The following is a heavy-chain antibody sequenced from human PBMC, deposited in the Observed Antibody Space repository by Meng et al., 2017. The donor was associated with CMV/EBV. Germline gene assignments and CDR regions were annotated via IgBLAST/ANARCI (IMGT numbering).Heavy chain of an antibody. CDR3: ARSAGGYFDL. V-gene: IGHV3-74*01. J-gene: IGHJ2*01. Sequence: EVQLVDSGGGCVQPGWSLRLPCAASGLTFSSYWMHWVRQAPGKGLVWVSRITSDGSNTIYADSVKGRFTISRDNAKNTLYLQMNSLRAEDTAVYYCARSAGGYFDLWGRGTLVTVSS. CDR1: GLTFSSYW. CDR2: ITSDGSNT.